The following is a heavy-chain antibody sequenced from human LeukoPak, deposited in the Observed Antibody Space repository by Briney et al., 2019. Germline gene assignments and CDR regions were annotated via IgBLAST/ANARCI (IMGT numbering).Heavy chain of an antibody. D-gene: IGHD5-18*01. V-gene: IGHV1-2*02. CDR1: GYTFTGYY. CDR2: INPNSGGT. J-gene: IGHJ4*02. Sequence: GASVKVSCKASGYTFTGYYMHWVRQAPGQGLEWIGWINPNSGGTNYAQKFQGRVTMTRDTSISTAYMELSRLRSDDTAVYYCARYSYGFGTFDYWGQGTLVTVSS. CDR3: ARYSYGFGTFDY.